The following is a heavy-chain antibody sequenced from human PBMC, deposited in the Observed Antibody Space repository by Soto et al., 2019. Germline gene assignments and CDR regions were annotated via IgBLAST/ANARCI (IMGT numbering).Heavy chain of an antibody. V-gene: IGHV1-69*01. D-gene: IGHD5-12*01. CDR1: GGTFSSFG. Sequence: QVQLVQSGAELKKPWSSVKVSCKASGGTFSSFGISWVRQAPGQGLEWMGGIIPVFGRPNYAQRFRGRLTITADESTNTGYMELIDLTSEDTAVYYCAREGSGYNFWGQGTQVIVSS. J-gene: IGHJ1*01. CDR2: IIPVFGRP. CDR3: AREGSGYNF.